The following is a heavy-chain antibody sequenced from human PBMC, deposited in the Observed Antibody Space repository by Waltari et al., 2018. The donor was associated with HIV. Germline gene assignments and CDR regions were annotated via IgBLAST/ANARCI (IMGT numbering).Heavy chain of an antibody. CDR1: GFTFDDYA. J-gene: IGHJ2*01. D-gene: IGHD4-17*01. V-gene: IGHV3-9*01. CDR2: MCWNSGTI. Sequence: EVQLVESGGGLVQPGRSLRLSCAASGFTFDDYAMHWVRQAPGKGLGWVSSMCWNSGTIGYADAVKGRFTISRDNAKNSLYLQMNSLRAEDTALYYCAKDKRSGYGGNSVWYFDLWGRGTLVTVSS. CDR3: AKDKRSGYGGNSVWYFDL.